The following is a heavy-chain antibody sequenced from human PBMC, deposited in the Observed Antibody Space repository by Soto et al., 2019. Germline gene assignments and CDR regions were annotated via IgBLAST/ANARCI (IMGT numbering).Heavy chain of an antibody. CDR1: GYTLTELS. J-gene: IGHJ6*03. CDR3: ASYKGLDYYYYYYMDV. D-gene: IGHD3-10*01. V-gene: IGHV1-24*01. Sequence: ASVKVSCKVSGYTLTELSMHWVRQAPGKGLEWMGGFDPEDGETIYAQKFQGRVTITRDTSASTAYMELSSLRSEDTAVYYCASYKGLDYYYYYYMDVWGKGTTVTVSS. CDR2: FDPEDGET.